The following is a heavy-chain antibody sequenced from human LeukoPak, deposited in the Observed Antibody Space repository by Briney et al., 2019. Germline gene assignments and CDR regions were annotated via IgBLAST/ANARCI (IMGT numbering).Heavy chain of an antibody. CDR3: ARARHLWFGELYDAFDI. CDR2: INPNTGDK. J-gene: IGHJ3*02. CDR1: GYSFNGYH. V-gene: IGHV1-2*02. Sequence: ASVKVSYKASGYSFNGYHIHWVRQAPGQGLEWMGWINPNTGDKSYAQKFQGRVTMTRATSINTAYMELSGLRSDDTAVYYCARARHLWFGELYDAFDIWGQGTMVTVSS. D-gene: IGHD3-10*01.